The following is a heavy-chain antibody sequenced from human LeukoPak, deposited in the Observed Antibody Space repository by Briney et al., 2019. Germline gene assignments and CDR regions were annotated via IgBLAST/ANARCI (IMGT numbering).Heavy chain of an antibody. J-gene: IGHJ4*02. D-gene: IGHD3-10*01. V-gene: IGHV1-2*02. CDR3: ARGRSGGYFDY. CDR1: GYTFTDVY. CDR2: INPNTGGT. Sequence: GASVKVSCEASGYTFTDVYLHWVRQAPGQGLEWMGWINPNTGGTNYLQRFQGRVTMTRDTSISTAYMDLNSLRSDDTAVYYCARGRSGGYFDYWGQGALVTVSS.